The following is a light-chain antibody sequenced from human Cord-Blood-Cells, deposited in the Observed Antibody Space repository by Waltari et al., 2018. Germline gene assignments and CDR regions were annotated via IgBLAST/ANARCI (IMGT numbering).Light chain of an antibody. CDR2: AAA. Sequence: DIQMTQSPSSLSASVGERVTITSRASQRISSYLNWYQQKPGRATKLLIYAAASLQSGFPSRFSGSGSGTDFTLTIRSLQPEDFATYYCQQSYSTPAFGPGTKVDIK. CDR3: QQSYSTPA. V-gene: IGKV1-39*01. CDR1: QRISSY. J-gene: IGKJ3*01.